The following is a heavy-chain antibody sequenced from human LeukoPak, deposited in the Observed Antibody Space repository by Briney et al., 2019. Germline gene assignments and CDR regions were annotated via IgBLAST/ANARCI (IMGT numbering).Heavy chain of an antibody. J-gene: IGHJ6*03. CDR3: ARHLLDYYYYMDV. V-gene: IGHV4-39*01. CDR1: GGSISSSSYY. Sequence: SETLSLTCTVSGGSISSSSYYWGWIRQPPGKGLEWIGSIYYSGSTYYNPSLKSRVTMSVGTSKNQFSLKLNSVTAADTAVYYRARHLLDYYYYMDVWGKGTTVTVSS. CDR2: IYYSGST.